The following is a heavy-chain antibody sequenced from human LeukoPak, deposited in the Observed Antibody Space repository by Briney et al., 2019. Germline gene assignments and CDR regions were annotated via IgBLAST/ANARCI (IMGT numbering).Heavy chain of an antibody. D-gene: IGHD6-25*01. CDR1: GFGFSSLE. Sequence: PPGSLTLSCAASGFGFSSLEMNWVRRAPGKGLEWVSCISSSGSTIYYADSVRGRFTISRDKAKNSLYLQMNSLRAEDTAVYYCATTIAATDTRYFDYWGQGTLVTVSS. V-gene: IGHV3-48*03. CDR3: ATTIAATDTRYFDY. J-gene: IGHJ4*02. CDR2: ISSSGSTI.